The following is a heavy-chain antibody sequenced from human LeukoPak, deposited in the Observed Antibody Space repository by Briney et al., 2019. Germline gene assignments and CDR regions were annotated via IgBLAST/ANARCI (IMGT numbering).Heavy chain of an antibody. CDR3: ARGIGQWLAVFYYFDY. V-gene: IGHV4-34*01. D-gene: IGHD6-19*01. CDR2: INNSGST. Sequence: SETLSLTCAVYGGSFSGYYWSWIRQPPGKGLEWIGEINNSGSTNYNPSLKSRFTISVDTSKNQFSLKLSSVTAADTAVYYCARGIGQWLAVFYYFDYWGQGTLVTVSS. CDR1: GGSFSGYY. J-gene: IGHJ4*02.